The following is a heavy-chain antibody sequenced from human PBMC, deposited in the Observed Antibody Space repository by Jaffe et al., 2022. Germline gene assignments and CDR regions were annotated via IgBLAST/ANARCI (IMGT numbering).Heavy chain of an antibody. V-gene: IGHV4-59*01. D-gene: IGHD6-19*01. J-gene: IGHJ3*02. Sequence: QVQLQESGPGLVKPSETLSLTCTVSGGSISSYYWSWIRQPPGKGLEWIGYIYYSGSTNYNPSLKSRVTISVDTSKNQFSLKLSSVTAADTAVYYCARDLPAGWLGRPNAFDIWGQGTMVTVSS. CDR1: GGSISSYY. CDR3: ARDLPAGWLGRPNAFDI. CDR2: IYYSGST.